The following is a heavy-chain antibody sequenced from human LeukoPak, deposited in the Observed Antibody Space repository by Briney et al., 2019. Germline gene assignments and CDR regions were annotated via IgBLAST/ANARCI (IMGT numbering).Heavy chain of an antibody. CDR3: ARDLT. Sequence: AGGSLGLSCAASGFTVSTNHMTWVRQAPGKGLEWVSVIYSGGSTYYADSVKGRFTISRDNSKNMVYLQMDSLRAEDTAVYYCARDLTWGQGTLVTVSS. V-gene: IGHV3-53*01. CDR2: IYSGGST. CDR1: GFTVSTNH. J-gene: IGHJ5*02.